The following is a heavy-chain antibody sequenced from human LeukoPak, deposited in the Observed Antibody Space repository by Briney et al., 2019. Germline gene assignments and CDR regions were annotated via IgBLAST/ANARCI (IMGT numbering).Heavy chain of an antibody. Sequence: KPSETLSLTCTVSGYSISSGYYWGWIRQPPGKGLEWIGSIYHSGSTYYNPSLKSRVTISVDTSKNQFSLKLSSVTAADTAVYYCSRDSGSYDYWVQGTLVTVSS. CDR2: IYHSGST. J-gene: IGHJ4*02. V-gene: IGHV4-38-2*02. CDR3: SRDSGSYDY. CDR1: GYSISSGYY. D-gene: IGHD1-26*01.